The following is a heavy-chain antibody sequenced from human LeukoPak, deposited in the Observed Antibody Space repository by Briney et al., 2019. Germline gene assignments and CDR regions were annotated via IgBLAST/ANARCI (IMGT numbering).Heavy chain of an antibody. D-gene: IGHD6-19*01. J-gene: IGHJ3*02. CDR3: ARLPEQWLVSGAFDI. CDR2: IYTSGRT. Sequence: PSETLSLTCTVSGGSISSYYWSWIRQPAGKGLEWIGRIYTSGRTNYNPSLKSRVTMSVDTSKNQFSLKLSSVTAADTAVYYCARLPEQWLVSGAFDIWGQGTMVTVSS. V-gene: IGHV4-4*07. CDR1: GGSISSYY.